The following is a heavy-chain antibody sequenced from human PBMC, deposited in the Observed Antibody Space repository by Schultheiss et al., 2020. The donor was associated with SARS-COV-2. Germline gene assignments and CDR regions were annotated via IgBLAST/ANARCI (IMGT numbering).Heavy chain of an antibody. V-gene: IGHV4-59*01. Sequence: SETLSLTCAVYGGSFSSYYWSWIRQPPGKGLEWIGYIYYSGSTNYNPSLKSRVTISVDTSKNQFSLKLSSVTAADTAVYYCVRDGYATYYYGMDVWGQGTTVTVSS. CDR3: VRDGYATYYYGMDV. J-gene: IGHJ6*02. CDR1: GGSFSSYY. CDR2: IYYSGST. D-gene: IGHD5-12*01.